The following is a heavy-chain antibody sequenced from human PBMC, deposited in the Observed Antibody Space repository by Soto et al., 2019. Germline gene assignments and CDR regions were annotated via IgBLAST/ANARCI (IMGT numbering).Heavy chain of an antibody. CDR2: IYYSGST. J-gene: IGHJ5*02. Sequence: SETLSLTCTVSGGSISSGDYYWSWIRQPPGKGLEWIGYIYYSGSTYYNPSLKSRVTISVDTSKNQFSLKLCSVTAADTAVYYCAREKRRDIGLAPNWFDPWGQGTLVTVSS. D-gene: IGHD2-15*01. V-gene: IGHV4-30-4*01. CDR1: GGSISSGDYY. CDR3: AREKRRDIGLAPNWFDP.